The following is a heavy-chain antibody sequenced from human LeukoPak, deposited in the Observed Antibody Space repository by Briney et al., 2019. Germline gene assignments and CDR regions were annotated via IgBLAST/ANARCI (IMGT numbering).Heavy chain of an antibody. J-gene: IGHJ4*02. CDR2: ITAGTTYT. D-gene: IGHD6-19*01. Sequence: PGGSLSLSCVASGFTFSDYYVSWIRQAPGKGLEWVSYITAGTTYTKYADSVKGRFTISRDTTKNSVSLQMNSLRVEDTAAYYCAKSLDSSSWFYFDHWGLGTLVTVSS. V-gene: IGHV3-11*06. CDR1: GFTFSDYY. CDR3: AKSLDSSSWFYFDH.